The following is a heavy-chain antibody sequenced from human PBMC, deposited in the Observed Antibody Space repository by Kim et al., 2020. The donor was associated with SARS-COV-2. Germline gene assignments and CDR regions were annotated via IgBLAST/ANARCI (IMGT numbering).Heavy chain of an antibody. D-gene: IGHD2-2*01. CDR3: ARGFVVVPAAYYYYYYGMDV. J-gene: IGHJ6*02. CDR2: INHSGST. CDR1: GWSFSGYY. Sequence: SETLSLTCAVYGWSFSGYYWSWIRQPPGKGLEWIGEINHSGSTNYNPSLKSRVTISVDTSKNQFSLKLSSVTAADTAVYYCARGFVVVPAAYYYYYYGMDVWGQGTTVTVSS. V-gene: IGHV4-34*01.